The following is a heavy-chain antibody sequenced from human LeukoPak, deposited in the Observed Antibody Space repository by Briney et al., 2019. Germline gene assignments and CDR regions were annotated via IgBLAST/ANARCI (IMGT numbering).Heavy chain of an antibody. J-gene: IGHJ4*02. CDR1: GYTFTGYY. V-gene: IGHV1-2*02. CDR3: ARGYGGYESLFDY. CDR2: INPNSGGT. D-gene: IGHD5-12*01. Sequence: ASVKVSCKASGYTFTGYYMHWVRQAPGQGLEWMGWINPNSGGTNYAQKFQGRVTMTRDTSISTAYMELSRLRSDDTAVYYCARGYGGYESLFDYWGQGTLVTVSS.